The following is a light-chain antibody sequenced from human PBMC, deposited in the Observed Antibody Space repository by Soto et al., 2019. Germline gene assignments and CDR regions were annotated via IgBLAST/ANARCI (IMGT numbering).Light chain of an antibody. J-gene: IGKJ2*01. CDR3: QQYGSSPPS. CDR2: GAI. Sequence: EIVLTQSPGTLSLSPGERVTLSCRASESVSSGYVGWYQQKPGQAPRLVIFGAIGRATAIPDIFRGSGSGTDFTLTVSSLEPEDFAVSYCQQYGSSPPSFGQGNKLEIK. V-gene: IGKV3-20*01. CDR1: ESVSSGY.